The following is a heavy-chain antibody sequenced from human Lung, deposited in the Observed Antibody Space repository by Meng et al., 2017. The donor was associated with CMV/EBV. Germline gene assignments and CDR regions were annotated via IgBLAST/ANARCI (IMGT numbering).Heavy chain of an antibody. CDR1: GFTFSSYG. Sequence: QVQLVESGGGVVQPGGSLRLSCAASGFTFSSYGFHWVRQAPGKGLEWVAIISDDGGNEYYADSVKGRFTISRDNSKNTLYLQMNSLRADDTAVYYCAKGSRWLPTDYWGQGTLVTVSS. J-gene: IGHJ4*02. V-gene: IGHV3-30*18. D-gene: IGHD5-24*01. CDR2: ISDDGGNE. CDR3: AKGSRWLPTDY.